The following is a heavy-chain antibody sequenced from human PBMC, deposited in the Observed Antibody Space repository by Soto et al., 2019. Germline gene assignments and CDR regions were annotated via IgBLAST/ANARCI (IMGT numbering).Heavy chain of an antibody. Sequence: PSETLSLTCTVSGGSISSYYWSWIRQPPGKGLEWIGYIYYSGSTYYNPSLKSRVTISVDTSKNQFSLKLSSVTAADTAVYYCASHAGRNWFDPWGQGTLVTVSS. J-gene: IGHJ5*02. CDR1: GGSISSYY. V-gene: IGHV4-59*04. CDR3: ASHAGRNWFDP. CDR2: IYYSGST.